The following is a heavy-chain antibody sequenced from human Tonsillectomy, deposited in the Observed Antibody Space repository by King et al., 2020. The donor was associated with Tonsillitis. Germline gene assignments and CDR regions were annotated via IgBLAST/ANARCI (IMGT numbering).Heavy chain of an antibody. CDR1: GGSISSYY. CDR3: ARADSYDFWSGYSLGAFDI. D-gene: IGHD3-3*01. Sequence: QLQESGPGLVKPSETLSLTCTVSGGSISSYYWSWIRQPPGKGLEWIGYIYYSGSTNYNPSLKSRVTISVDTSKNQFSLTLISVTAADTAVYYCARADSYDFWSGYSLGAFDIWGQGTMVTVSS. J-gene: IGHJ3*02. CDR2: IYYSGST. V-gene: IGHV4-59*12.